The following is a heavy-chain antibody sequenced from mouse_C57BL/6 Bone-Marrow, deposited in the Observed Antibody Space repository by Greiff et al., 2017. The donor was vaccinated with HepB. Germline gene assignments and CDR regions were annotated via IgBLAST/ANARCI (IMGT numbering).Heavy chain of an antibody. V-gene: IGHV1-18*01. CDR2: INPNNGGT. Sequence: VQLKQSGPELVKPGASVKIPCKASGYTFTDYNMDWVKQSHGKSLEWIGDINPNNGGTIYNQKFKGKATLTVDKSSSTAYMELRSLTSEDTAVYYCARDYGSSPYYFDYWGQGTTLTVSS. J-gene: IGHJ2*01. D-gene: IGHD1-1*01. CDR1: GYTFTDYN. CDR3: ARDYGSSPYYFDY.